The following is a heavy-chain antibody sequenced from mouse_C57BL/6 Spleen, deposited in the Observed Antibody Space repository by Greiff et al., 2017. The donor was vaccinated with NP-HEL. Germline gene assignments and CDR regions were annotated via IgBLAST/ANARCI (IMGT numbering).Heavy chain of an antibody. D-gene: IGHD4-1*01. V-gene: IGHV1-42*01. Sequence: VQLQQSGPELVKPGASVKISCKASGYSFTGYYMNWVKQSPEKSLEWIGEINPSTGGTTYNQKFKAKATLTVDESSSTAYMQLKSLTSEDSAVYYCARSLGRAYWGQGTLVTVSA. CDR1: GYSFTGYY. J-gene: IGHJ3*01. CDR2: INPSTGGT. CDR3: ARSLGRAY.